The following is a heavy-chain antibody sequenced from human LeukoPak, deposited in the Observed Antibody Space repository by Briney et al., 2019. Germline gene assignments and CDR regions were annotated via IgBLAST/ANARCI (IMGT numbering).Heavy chain of an antibody. Sequence: SETLSLTCTVSGDSINTYYWSWIRQPPGKRLAWIGYVYSTGSTNYNPSLKSRVTISVDTPKNQFSLKVNSVTAADTAVYYCARERLLTGYSSGWFDSWGQGTLVTVSS. D-gene: IGHD6-19*01. V-gene: IGHV4-59*01. J-gene: IGHJ5*01. CDR2: VYSTGST. CDR3: ARERLLTGYSSGWFDS. CDR1: GDSINTYY.